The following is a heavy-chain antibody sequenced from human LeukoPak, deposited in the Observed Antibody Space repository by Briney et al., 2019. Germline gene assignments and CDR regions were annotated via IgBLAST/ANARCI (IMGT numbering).Heavy chain of an antibody. CDR3: AKQPYNYYYLDV. D-gene: IGHD2-21*01. J-gene: IGHJ6*03. V-gene: IGHV3-23*01. CDR2: IVGDSSKT. Sequence: GGSLRLSCAVSGLTFHDYAMTWVRQAPGKGLEWVSTIVGDSSKTYYADSVKGRFTISRDNSNYMLFLHMNNLRAEDTAIYYCAKQPYNYYYLDVWGKGTTATVSS. CDR1: GLTFHDYA.